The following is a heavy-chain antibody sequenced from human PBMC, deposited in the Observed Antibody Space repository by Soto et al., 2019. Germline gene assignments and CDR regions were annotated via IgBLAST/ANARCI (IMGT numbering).Heavy chain of an antibody. CDR1: GFTFSSYS. V-gene: IGHV3-48*02. Sequence: LRLSCAASGFTFSSYSMNWVRQAPGKGLEWVSYISSSSSTIYYADSVKGRFTISRDNAKNSLYLQMNSLRDEDTAVYYCARDPLTYSSGWEFDYWGQGTLVPVSS. CDR3: ARDPLTYSSGWEFDY. D-gene: IGHD6-19*01. CDR2: ISSSSSTI. J-gene: IGHJ4*02.